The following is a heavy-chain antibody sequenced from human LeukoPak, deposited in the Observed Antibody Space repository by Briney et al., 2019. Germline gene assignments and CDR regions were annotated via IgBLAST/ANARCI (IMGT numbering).Heavy chain of an antibody. CDR1: GFIFSSYG. CDR3: ARDPGYSGYYYFDY. Sequence: GGSLRLSCAASGFIFSSYGMHWVRQTPGKGLEWVAVISYDGSNKYFADSVKGRFTISRDNSRNTLYLQMNSLRAEDTAVYYCARDPGYSGYYYFDYWGQGTLVTVSS. CDR2: ISYDGSNK. J-gene: IGHJ4*02. V-gene: IGHV3-30-3*01. D-gene: IGHD5-12*01.